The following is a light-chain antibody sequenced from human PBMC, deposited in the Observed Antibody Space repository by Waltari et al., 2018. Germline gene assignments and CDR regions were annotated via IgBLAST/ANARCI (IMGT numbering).Light chain of an antibody. Sequence: SARPKPAPVSGPPGSRTPISCTATSSKIGANNIAPWTRHHQGKAPKLILTHVLTRPSGVSTRFSGSKSCNSASLTISGLQAEYEADYFCSSYTITYTRVFGGGTKLTVL. CDR2: HVL. V-gene: IGLV2-14*03. CDR1: SSKIGANNI. J-gene: IGLJ3*02. CDR3: SSYTITYTRV.